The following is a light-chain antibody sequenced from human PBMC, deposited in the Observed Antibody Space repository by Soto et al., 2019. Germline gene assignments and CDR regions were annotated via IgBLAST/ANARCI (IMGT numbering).Light chain of an antibody. CDR1: QSITRN. Sequence: IVMTQSPATLSVSPGDTASLSCRASQSITRNLAWYQQKGGQAPRLLIYGASTRATGIPARSSGSGSGTEFTLTITSLQSEDFAVYYCLQYNNWPLYTFGQGTKLEIK. CDR3: LQYNNWPLYT. J-gene: IGKJ2*01. V-gene: IGKV3-15*01. CDR2: GAS.